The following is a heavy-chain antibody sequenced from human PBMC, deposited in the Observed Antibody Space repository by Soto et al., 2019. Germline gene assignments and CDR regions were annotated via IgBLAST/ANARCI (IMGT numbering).Heavy chain of an antibody. CDR3: AREDRNDYDSSGYCH. CDR1: GGSISGSYYY. CDR2: VFYTGFT. V-gene: IGHV4-39*07. D-gene: IGHD3-22*01. J-gene: IGHJ4*02. Sequence: SETLSLTCAVSGGSISGSYYYWGWLRQSPGRGPEWIGSVFYTGFTSYNPSLESRVSVSVDTSKNQFSLKLSSVTAADTAVYYCAREDRNDYDSSGYCHWGQGALVTVSS.